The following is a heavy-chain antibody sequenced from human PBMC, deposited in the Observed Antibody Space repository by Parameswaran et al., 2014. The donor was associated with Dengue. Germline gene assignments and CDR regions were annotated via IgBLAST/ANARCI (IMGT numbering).Heavy chain of an antibody. D-gene: IGHD3-3*01. J-gene: IGHJ4*02. CDR3: ATVTNVLRFLENYYFDY. CDR2: FDPEDGET. Sequence: WVRQAPGQGLEWMGGFDPEDGETIYAQKFQGRVTMTEDTSTDTAYMELSSLRSEDTAVYYCATVTNVLRFLENYYFDYWGQGTLVTVSS. V-gene: IGHV1-24*01.